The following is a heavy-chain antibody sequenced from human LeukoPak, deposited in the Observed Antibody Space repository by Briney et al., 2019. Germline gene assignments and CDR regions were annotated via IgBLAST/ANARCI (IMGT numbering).Heavy chain of an antibody. CDR1: GFTFSSYA. CDR2: ISYDGSNK. V-gene: IGHV3-30*04. CDR3: ARDPGDCSSTSCYVGYFDY. Sequence: GGSLRLSCAASGFTFSSYAMHWVRQAPGKGLEWVAVISYDGSNKYYADSVKGRLTISRDNSKNTLYLQMNSLRAEDTAVYYCARDPGDCSSTSCYVGYFDYWGQGTLVTVSS. D-gene: IGHD2-2*01. J-gene: IGHJ4*02.